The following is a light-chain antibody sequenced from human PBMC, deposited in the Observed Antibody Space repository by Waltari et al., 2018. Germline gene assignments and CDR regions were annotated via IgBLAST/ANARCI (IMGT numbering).Light chain of an antibody. CDR1: RGRIPSPY. Sequence: NFMLTQPHSVSESPGKTVTISCTRNRGRIPSPYVQCFQQRPGRAPTTLIFEDDKRPSGVPDRFSGSIDSSSNSASLTISGLKNEDEADYYCQAYVSPGWVFGGGTKLTVL. CDR2: EDD. J-gene: IGLJ3*02. V-gene: IGLV6-57*03. CDR3: QAYVSPGWV.